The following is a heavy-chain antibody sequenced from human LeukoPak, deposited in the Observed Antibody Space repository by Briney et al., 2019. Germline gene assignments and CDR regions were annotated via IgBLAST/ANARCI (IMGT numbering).Heavy chain of an antibody. Sequence: GGSLRLSCAPSGFTFSTYNLNWVRQTPGKGLGWVSTISTGSNYIYYADSVKGRFTISRDNAKNSLYLQMNSLRAEDTAVYYCATYKGNSGSGYYYWGQGTLVTVSS. J-gene: IGHJ4*02. D-gene: IGHD5-12*01. V-gene: IGHV3-21*01. CDR2: ISTGSNYI. CDR1: GFTFSTYN. CDR3: ATYKGNSGSGYYY.